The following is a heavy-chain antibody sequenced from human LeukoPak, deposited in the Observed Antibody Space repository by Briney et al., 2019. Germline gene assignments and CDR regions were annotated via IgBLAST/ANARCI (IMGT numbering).Heavy chain of an antibody. V-gene: IGHV1-69*01. J-gene: IGHJ4*02. CDR2: IIPIFGTA. D-gene: IGHD6-19*01. Sequence: SVKVSCKASGGTFSSYAISWVRQAPGQGLEWMGGIIPIFGTANYAQKFQGRVTITADESTSTAYMELSSLRSEDTAVYYCATTLGSGWKFDYWGQGTLVTVSS. CDR1: GGTFSSYA. CDR3: ATTLGSGWKFDY.